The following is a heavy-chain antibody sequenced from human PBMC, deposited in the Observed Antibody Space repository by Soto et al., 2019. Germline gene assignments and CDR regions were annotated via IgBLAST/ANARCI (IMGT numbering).Heavy chain of an antibody. CDR1: GFTFSSYS. V-gene: IGHV3-48*02. J-gene: IGHJ5*02. CDR3: VKEKLWFGENPGWFDP. CDR2: ISSSSSTI. Sequence: PGGSLRLSYAASGFTFSSYSMNWVRQAPGKGLEWVSYISSSSSTIYYADSVKGRFTISRDNAKNSLYLQMNSLRDEDTAVYYCVKEKLWFGENPGWFDPWGQGTLVTVSS. D-gene: IGHD3-10*01.